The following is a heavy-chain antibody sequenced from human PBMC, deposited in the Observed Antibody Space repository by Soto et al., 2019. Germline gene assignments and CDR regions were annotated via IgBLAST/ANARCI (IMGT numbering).Heavy chain of an antibody. CDR3: ARCDFDYYYYYGMDV. CDR2: ISSSSSYI. D-gene: IGHD3-3*01. Sequence: GGSLRLSCAASGFTFSSYSMNWVRQAPGKGLEWVSSISSSSSYIYYADSVKGRFTISRDNAKNSLYLQMNSLRAEDTAVYYCARCDFDYYYYYGMDVWGQGTTVTVSS. V-gene: IGHV3-21*01. CDR1: GFTFSSYS. J-gene: IGHJ6*02.